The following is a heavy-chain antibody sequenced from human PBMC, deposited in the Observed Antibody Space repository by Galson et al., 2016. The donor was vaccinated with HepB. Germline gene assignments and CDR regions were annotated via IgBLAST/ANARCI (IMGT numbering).Heavy chain of an antibody. CDR1: GDSVSSTGAA. CDR2: TLYRSEWSF. J-gene: IGHJ4*02. CDR3: ARDTWKIVY. V-gene: IGHV6-1*01. Sequence: CAISGDSVSSTGAAWNWIRQSPSRGLEWLGRTLYRSEWSFDYAASVKSRISINPDTSKNQFSLHLNSVTPEDTAVYFCARDTWKIVYWGQGILVTVSS. D-gene: IGHD1-1*01.